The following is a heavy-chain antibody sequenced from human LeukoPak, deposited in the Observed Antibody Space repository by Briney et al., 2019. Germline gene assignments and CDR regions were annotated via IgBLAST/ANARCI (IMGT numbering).Heavy chain of an antibody. Sequence: SETLSLTCTVSGGSISSGDYYWSWIRQPPGKGLEWIGYIYYSGSTYYNPSLKSRVTISVGTSKNQFSLKLSSVTAADTAVYYCARVGGYSGYPTNWFDPWGQGTLVTVSS. J-gene: IGHJ5*02. D-gene: IGHD5-12*01. V-gene: IGHV4-30-4*08. CDR2: IYYSGST. CDR3: ARVGGYSGYPTNWFDP. CDR1: GGSISSGDYY.